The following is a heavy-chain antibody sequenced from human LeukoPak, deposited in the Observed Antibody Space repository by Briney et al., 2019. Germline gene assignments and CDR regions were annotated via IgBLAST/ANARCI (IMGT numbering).Heavy chain of an antibody. D-gene: IGHD2-2*01. J-gene: IGHJ4*02. CDR2: IAYDEINT. CDR1: GFTVSNYG. CDR3: AKADCGSTSCHPDY. V-gene: IGHV3-30*18. Sequence: PGRSQRLSCAASGFTVSNYGMHWVRQAPGKGLEWVAVIAYDEINTNHADSVKGRFTVSRDNSKKTLFLQMNSLRAEDTAVYYCAKADCGSTSCHPDYWGQGTLVTVSS.